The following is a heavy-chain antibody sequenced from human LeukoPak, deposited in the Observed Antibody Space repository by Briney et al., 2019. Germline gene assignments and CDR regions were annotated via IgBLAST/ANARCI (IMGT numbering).Heavy chain of an antibody. J-gene: IGHJ3*02. D-gene: IGHD3-3*01. CDR3: AKGGLEWLFYAFDI. CDR2: ISWNSGSI. Sequence: PGGSLRLSCAASGFTFDDYAMRWVRQAPGKGLEWVSGISWNSGSIGYADSVKGRFTISRDNAKNSLYLQMNSLRAEDTALYYCAKGGLEWLFYAFDIWGQGTMVTVSS. V-gene: IGHV3-9*01. CDR1: GFTFDDYA.